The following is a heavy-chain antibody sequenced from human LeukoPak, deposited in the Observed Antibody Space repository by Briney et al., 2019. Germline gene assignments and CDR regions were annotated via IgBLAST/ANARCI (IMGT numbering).Heavy chain of an antibody. D-gene: IGHD5-24*01. V-gene: IGHV4-61*02. CDR2: IYTSGST. J-gene: IGHJ4*02. CDR3: ARADGYKRGGFDY. Sequence: SETLSLTCTVSGGSISSGSYYWSWIRQPAGKGLEWIGRIYTSGSTNYNPSLKSRVAISVDTSKNQFSLKLSSVTAADTAVYYCARADGYKRGGFDYWGQGTLVTVSS. CDR1: GGSISSGSYY.